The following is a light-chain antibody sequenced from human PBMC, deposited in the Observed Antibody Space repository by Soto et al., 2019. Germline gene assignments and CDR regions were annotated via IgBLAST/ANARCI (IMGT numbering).Light chain of an antibody. CDR2: EVS. CDR1: SSDGGSYNL. Sequence: QSVLTQPASVSGSPGQSITISCTGTSSDGGSYNLVSWYQQHPGKAPKLMIYEVSKRPSGVSKRFSGSKSGNTASLTISGLQAEDEADYYCCSYAGSSTPQMVFGGGTKLTVL. V-gene: IGLV2-23*02. J-gene: IGLJ3*02. CDR3: CSYAGSSTPQMV.